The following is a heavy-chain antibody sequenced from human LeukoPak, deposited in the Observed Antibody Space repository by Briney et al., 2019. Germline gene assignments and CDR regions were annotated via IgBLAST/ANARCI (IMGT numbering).Heavy chain of an antibody. CDR1: GFTFSSYA. Sequence: GGSLRLSCAASGFTFSSYAMSWVRQAPGKGLEWVSAISGSGGSTYYADSVKGRFTISRDNAKNSLYLQMNSLRAEDTAVYYCARHGSGSYYREGFDYWGQGTLVTVSS. V-gene: IGHV3-23*01. J-gene: IGHJ4*02. CDR2: ISGSGGST. CDR3: ARHGSGSYYREGFDY. D-gene: IGHD3-10*01.